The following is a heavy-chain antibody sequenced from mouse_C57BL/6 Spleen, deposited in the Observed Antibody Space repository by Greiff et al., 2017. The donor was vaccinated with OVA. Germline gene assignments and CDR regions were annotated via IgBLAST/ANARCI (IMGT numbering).Heavy chain of an antibody. J-gene: IGHJ2*01. CDR3: ARGATVNYFDY. V-gene: IGHV1-61*01. CDR2: IYPSDSET. CDR1: GYTFTSYW. D-gene: IGHD1-1*01. Sequence: QVQLQQPGAELVRPGSSVKLSCKASGYTFTSYWMDWVKQRPGQGLEWIGNIYPSDSETHYNQKFKDKATLTVDKSSSTAYMQLSSLTSEDSAVYYCARGATVNYFDYWGQGTTLTVSS.